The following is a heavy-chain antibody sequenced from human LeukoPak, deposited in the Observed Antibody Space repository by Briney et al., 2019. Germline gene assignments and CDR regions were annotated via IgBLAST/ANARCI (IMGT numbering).Heavy chain of an antibody. D-gene: IGHD2-15*01. J-gene: IGHJ6*03. V-gene: IGHV4-59*01. CDR3: ARVQEVGAATIGRYYYYMDV. Sequence: SSETLSLTCTVSGGSISSYYWSWIRQPPGKGLEWIGYIYDSGSTNYNPSLKSRVIISVDTSKNQFSLKLSSVTAADTAVYYCARVQEVGAATIGRYYYYMDVWGKGITVAVSS. CDR1: GGSISSYY. CDR2: IYDSGST.